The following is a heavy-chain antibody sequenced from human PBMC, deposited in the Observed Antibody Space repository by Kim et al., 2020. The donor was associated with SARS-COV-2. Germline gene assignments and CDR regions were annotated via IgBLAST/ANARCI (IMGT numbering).Heavy chain of an antibody. CDR3: ARSPGYCSGGSCYSGYFDY. CDR2: INWNGGST. Sequence: GGSLRLSCAASGFTFDDYGMSWVRQAPGKGLEWVSGINWNGGSTGYADSVKGRFTISRDNAKNSLYLQMNSLRAEDTALYHCARSPGYCSGGSCYSGYFDYWGQGTLVTVSS. J-gene: IGHJ4*02. V-gene: IGHV3-20*01. CDR1: GFTFDDYG. D-gene: IGHD2-15*01.